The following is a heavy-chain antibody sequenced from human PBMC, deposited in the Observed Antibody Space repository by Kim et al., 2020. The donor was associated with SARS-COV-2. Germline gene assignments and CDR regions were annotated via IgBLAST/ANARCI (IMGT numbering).Heavy chain of an antibody. Sequence: GGSLRLSCAASGFTFSSYGMHWVRQAPGKGLEWVAVISYDGSNKYYADSVKGRFTISRDNSKNTLYLQMNSLRAEDTAVYYCAKSSGYQHIYYYYGMDVWGQGTTVTVSS. J-gene: IGHJ6*02. D-gene: IGHD2-2*01. CDR2: ISYDGSNK. V-gene: IGHV3-30*18. CDR1: GFTFSSYG. CDR3: AKSSGYQHIYYYYGMDV.